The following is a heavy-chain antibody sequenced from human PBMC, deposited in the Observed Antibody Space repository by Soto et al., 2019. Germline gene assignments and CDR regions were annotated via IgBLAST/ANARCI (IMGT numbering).Heavy chain of an antibody. Sequence: QVQLQESGPGLVKPSETLSLTCTVSGGSISSYYWSWIRQPPGKGLEWIGYIYYSGSTNYNPSLKSRVTISVDTSKNQFSLKLSSVTAADTAVYYCARHDYYVPYWYFDLWGRGTLVTVSS. D-gene: IGHD3-10*02. CDR1: GGSISSYY. CDR3: ARHDYYVPYWYFDL. J-gene: IGHJ2*01. CDR2: IYYSGST. V-gene: IGHV4-59*08.